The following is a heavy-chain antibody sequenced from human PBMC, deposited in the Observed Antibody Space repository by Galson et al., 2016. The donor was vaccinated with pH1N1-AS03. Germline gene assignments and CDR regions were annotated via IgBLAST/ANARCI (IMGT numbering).Heavy chain of an antibody. D-gene: IGHD2/OR15-2a*01. Sequence: SLRLSCAASGFTFNRHAMHWVRRAPGKGLEWVAIMSYDGSTKYYTDSVRDRFTISRDNSKKTLYLHMSSLRGEDTAVYYCAKDPHFYDSYYLDYWGRGTLFIVSS. CDR2: MSYDGSTK. V-gene: IGHV3-30*18. CDR1: GFTFNRHA. CDR3: AKDPHFYDSYYLDY. J-gene: IGHJ4*02.